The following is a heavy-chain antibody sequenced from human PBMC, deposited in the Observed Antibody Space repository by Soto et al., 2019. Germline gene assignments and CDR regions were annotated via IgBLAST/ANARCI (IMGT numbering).Heavy chain of an antibody. Sequence: GGSLRLSCAASGFLFNNYVMHWVRQAPGKGLEWVAVISSDGIDTYYGDSAKGRFTISRDNSKKILFLETPSVTFEDTGVYYCVKDRIAAIYRFDNWGQGTMVTV. J-gene: IGHJ4*02. CDR2: ISSDGIDT. CDR3: VKDRIAAIYRFDN. CDR1: GFLFNNYV. D-gene: IGHD6-13*01. V-gene: IGHV3-30*18.